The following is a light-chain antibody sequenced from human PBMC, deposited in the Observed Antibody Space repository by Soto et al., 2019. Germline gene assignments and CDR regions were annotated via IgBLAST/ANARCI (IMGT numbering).Light chain of an antibody. J-gene: IGKJ1*01. CDR1: QSVSSY. CDR3: QQSGSSPRT. Sequence: EIALTLSPATLSFAPGERATLSGRPSQSVSSYLAWYQQKPGQAPRLLIYGASSRATGIPDRFSGSGSGTDFTPTISRLKPEDFAVYYCQQSGSSPRTFGEGTQVDIK. CDR2: GAS. V-gene: IGKV3-20*01.